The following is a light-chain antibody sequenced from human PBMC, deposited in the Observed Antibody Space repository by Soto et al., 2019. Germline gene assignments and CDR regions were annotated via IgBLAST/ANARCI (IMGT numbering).Light chain of an antibody. J-gene: IGLJ1*01. Sequence: QSALTQPASVSGSPGQSITISCTGSSSDVGAYNYVSWYQQHPGKAPKLMIYXXXXXXXXXXXXXXXXXSGNTASLTISGXXXEDXXXXXCSSYTSSSTLYVFGTGTKLTVL. CDR3: SSYTSSSTLYV. CDR2: XXX. CDR1: SSDVGAYNY. V-gene: IGLV2-14*03.